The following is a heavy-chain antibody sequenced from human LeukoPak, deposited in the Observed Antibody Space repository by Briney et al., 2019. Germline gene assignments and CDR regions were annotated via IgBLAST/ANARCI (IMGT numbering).Heavy chain of an antibody. J-gene: IGHJ4*02. CDR3: ARDTYYYGSGITPQEYYFDY. V-gene: IGHV4-59*12. CDR1: GGSISSYY. D-gene: IGHD3-10*01. Sequence: PSETLSLTCTVSGGSISSYYWSWIRQPPGKGLEWIGYIYYSGSTNYNPSLKSRVTMSVDTSKNQFSLKLSSVTAADTAVYYCARDTYYYGSGITPQEYYFDYWGQGTLVTVSS. CDR2: IYYSGST.